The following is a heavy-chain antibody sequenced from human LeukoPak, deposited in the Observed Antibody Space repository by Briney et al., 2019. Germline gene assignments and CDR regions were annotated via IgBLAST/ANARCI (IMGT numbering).Heavy chain of an antibody. CDR1: GFTFSTYG. CDR3: AKGGNYDILTGYHPFDY. V-gene: IGHV3-30*02. D-gene: IGHD3-9*01. Sequence: GGSLRLSCAASGFTFSTYGMHWVRQAPGKGLEWVSFIRYVGINKYYADSVKGRFTISRDNSKNTLYLQMNSLRAEDTAVYYCAKGGNYDILTGYHPFDYWGQGILVTVSS. CDR2: IRYVGINK. J-gene: IGHJ4*02.